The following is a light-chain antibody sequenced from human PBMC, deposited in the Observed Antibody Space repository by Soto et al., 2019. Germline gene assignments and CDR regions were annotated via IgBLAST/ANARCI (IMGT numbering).Light chain of an antibody. CDR2: EVS. V-gene: IGLV2-14*01. CDR3: SSYTSSNTRV. J-gene: IGLJ1*01. Sequence: QSALTQPASVSGSPGQSITISCTGTSSDVGGYNYVSWYQQHPGKAPKLMIFEVSNRPSGVSNRFSGSKSGNTASLTISGHQAEDEADYYGSSYTSSNTRVFGTGTKLTVL. CDR1: SSDVGGYNY.